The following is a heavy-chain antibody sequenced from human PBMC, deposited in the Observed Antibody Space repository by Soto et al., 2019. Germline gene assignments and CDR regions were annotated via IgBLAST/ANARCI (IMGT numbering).Heavy chain of an antibody. J-gene: IGHJ4*02. V-gene: IGHV1-46*02. CDR3: ARDYDFWSGYYTWFDY. CDR2: INPSGGST. CDR1: GYTFNSYY. D-gene: IGHD3-3*01. Sequence: ASVEVCCKASGYTFNSYYMHWVRQAPGQGLEWMGIINPSGGSTSYAQKFQGRVTMTRDTSTSTVYMELSSLRSEDTAVYYCARDYDFWSGYYTWFDYWGQGTLVTVSS.